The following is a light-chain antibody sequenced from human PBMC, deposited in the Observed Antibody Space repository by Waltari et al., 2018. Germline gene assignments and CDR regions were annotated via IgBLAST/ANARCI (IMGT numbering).Light chain of an antibody. Sequence: SYELIQPPSVSVSPGQTASITCSGAQLGDKYACWYQQRPGQSPVLVIYHDSKRPSGIPERFSGSNSGNTATLTISGTQAMDEADYYCQAWDSTTVVFGGGTKLTVL. CDR1: QLGDKY. J-gene: IGLJ2*01. V-gene: IGLV3-1*01. CDR2: HDS. CDR3: QAWDSTTVV.